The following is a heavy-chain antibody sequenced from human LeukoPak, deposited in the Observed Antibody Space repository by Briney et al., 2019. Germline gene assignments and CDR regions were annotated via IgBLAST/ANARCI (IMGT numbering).Heavy chain of an antibody. V-gene: IGHV1-69*05. D-gene: IGHD3-22*01. CDR3: ASRLYYYDSSGNFDY. CDR2: IIPIFGTA. Sequence: SVKVSGKASGGTFSSYAISWVRQAPGQGLERMGRIIPIFGTANYAQKFQGRVTITTDESTSTAYMELSSLRSEDTAVYYCASRLYYYDSSGNFDYWGQGTLVTVSS. J-gene: IGHJ4*02. CDR1: GGTFSSYA.